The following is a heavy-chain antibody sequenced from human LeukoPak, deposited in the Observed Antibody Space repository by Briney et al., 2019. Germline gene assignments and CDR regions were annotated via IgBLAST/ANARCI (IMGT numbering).Heavy chain of an antibody. Sequence: ESSETLSLTCTVSGGSISSGSYYWSWIRQPAGKGLEWIGRIYTSGSTNYNPSLKSRVTISVDTSKNQFSLKLSSVTAADTAVYYCARDLGHWGQGTLVTVSS. CDR1: GGSISSGSYY. V-gene: IGHV4-61*02. CDR2: IYTSGST. J-gene: IGHJ4*02. D-gene: IGHD3/OR15-3a*01. CDR3: ARDLGH.